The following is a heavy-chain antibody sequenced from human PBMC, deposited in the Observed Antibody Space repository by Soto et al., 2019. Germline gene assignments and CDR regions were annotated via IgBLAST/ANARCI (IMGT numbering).Heavy chain of an antibody. J-gene: IGHJ6*02. CDR2: IYYSGST. CDR3: ARDGXYSSSWYGPLGEYGMDV. Sequence: SETLSLTCTVSGGSISSYYWSWIRQPPGKGLEWIGYIYYSGSTNYNPSLKSRVTISVDTSKNQFSLKLSSVTAADTAVYYCARDGXYSSSWYGPLGEYGMDVWGQGTTVTVSS. V-gene: IGHV4-59*01. CDR1: GGSISSYY. D-gene: IGHD6-13*01.